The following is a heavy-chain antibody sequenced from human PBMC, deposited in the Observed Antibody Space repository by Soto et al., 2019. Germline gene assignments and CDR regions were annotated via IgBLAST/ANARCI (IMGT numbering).Heavy chain of an antibody. Sequence: EVQLVESGGGLVQRGGSLRLSCAASGLIVDNNYMSWVRQAPGKGLEWISVMYSAGNTYYADSVRGRFTISRDSSTNTLVLEMHSLRVEDTAVYYCARDRRADDYGDDAFDNWGQGTLVTVSS. CDR2: MYSAGNT. D-gene: IGHD4-17*01. J-gene: IGHJ4*02. CDR1: GLIVDNNY. CDR3: ARDRRADDYGDDAFDN. V-gene: IGHV3-66*01.